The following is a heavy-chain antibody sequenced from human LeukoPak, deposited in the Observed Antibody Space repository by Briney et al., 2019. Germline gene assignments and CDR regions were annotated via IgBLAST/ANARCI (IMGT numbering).Heavy chain of an antibody. V-gene: IGHV3-74*01. J-gene: IGHJ4*02. CDR2: INIDERIT. D-gene: IGHD3-10*01. CDR3: FGGGGD. CDR1: GFSFSTQR. Sequence: GGSLRLSCVASGFSFSTQRMHWVRQAPGKGLVWVSYINIDERITGYADSVKGRFTISRDNGKNTLYLQMNSLRVEDTAIYYGFGGGGDWGQGTLVTVSS.